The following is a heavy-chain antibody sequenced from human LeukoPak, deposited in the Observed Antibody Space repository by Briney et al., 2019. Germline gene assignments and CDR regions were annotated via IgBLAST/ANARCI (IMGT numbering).Heavy chain of an antibody. V-gene: IGHV3-33*01. CDR3: VVVVVPAAVWHFDF. J-gene: IGHJ2*01. CDR1: GFTFSHHG. CDR2: VWPDGNKK. D-gene: IGHD2-15*01. Sequence: GTSLRLSCAASGFTFSHHGLHWVRQAPGKGLEWLAIVWPDGNKKLYADSVKGRFIISKDNPKNTVYLQMNSPRVEDTALYYCVVVVVPAAVWHFDFWGSGTLVTVSS.